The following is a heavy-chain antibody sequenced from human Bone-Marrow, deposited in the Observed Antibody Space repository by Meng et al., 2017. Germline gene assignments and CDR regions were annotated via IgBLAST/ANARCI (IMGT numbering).Heavy chain of an antibody. CDR3: ARVIYRPSGHNYFDP. CDR2: IYHSGST. Sequence: VQLQELGPGLVKPSGTLSLTCAVSGGSISSPNWWSWVRQPPGRGLEWIGEIYHSGSTTYNPSLLSRVTISVDKSKNQFSLKLSSVTAADTAIYYCARVIYRPSGHNYFDPWGQGTLVTVSS. D-gene: IGHD1-26*01. CDR1: GGSISSPNW. J-gene: IGHJ5*02. V-gene: IGHV4-4*02.